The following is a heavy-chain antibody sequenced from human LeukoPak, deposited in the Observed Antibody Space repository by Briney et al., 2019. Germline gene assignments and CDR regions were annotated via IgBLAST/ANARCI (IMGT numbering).Heavy chain of an antibody. Sequence: ASVKVSCKVSGYTLTELSMHWVRQAPGKGLEWMGGFDPEDGETIYAQKFQGRVTMTEDTSTDTAYMELSSLRSEDTAVYYCATRASYCSSTSCYDPPFDYWGQGTLVTVSS. D-gene: IGHD2-2*01. J-gene: IGHJ4*02. CDR2: FDPEDGET. V-gene: IGHV1-24*01. CDR3: ATRASYCSSTSCYDPPFDY. CDR1: GYTLTELS.